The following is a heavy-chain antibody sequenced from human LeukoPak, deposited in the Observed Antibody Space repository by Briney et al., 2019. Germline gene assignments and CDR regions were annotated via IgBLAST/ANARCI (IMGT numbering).Heavy chain of an antibody. CDR2: IYTSGST. CDR1: GGSISSGSYY. J-gene: IGHJ4*02. D-gene: IGHD6-6*01. V-gene: IGHV4-61*02. Sequence: PSETLSLTRTVSGGSISSGSYYWSWIRQPAGKGLEWIGRIYTSGSTNYNPSLKSRVTISVDTSKNQFSLKLSSVTAADTAVYYCARGGSSSSGGLNYCGQGTLVTVSS. CDR3: ARGGSSSSGGLNY.